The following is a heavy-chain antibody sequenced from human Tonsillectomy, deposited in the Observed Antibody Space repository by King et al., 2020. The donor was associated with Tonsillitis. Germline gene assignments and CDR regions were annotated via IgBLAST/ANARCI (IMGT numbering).Heavy chain of an antibody. CDR2: INPNSGGT. J-gene: IGHJ4*02. CDR3: AREVSDFYGSADY. D-gene: IGHD3-10*01. V-gene: IGHV1-2*02. CDR1: GYTFTGYY. Sequence: VQLVESGAEVKKAGASVKVSCKASGYTFTGYYMHWVRQAPGQGLEWMGWINPNSGGTNYAQKFQGRVSMTRDTSISTAYMELSRLRSDDTAVYYCAREVSDFYGSADYWGQGTLVTVSS.